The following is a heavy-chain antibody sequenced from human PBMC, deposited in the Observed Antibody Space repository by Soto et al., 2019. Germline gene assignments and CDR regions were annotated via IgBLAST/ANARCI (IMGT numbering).Heavy chain of an antibody. CDR1: GFTFSRYW. CDR2: IKQDGREK. CDR3: ARDPSGNFDL. J-gene: IGHJ2*01. V-gene: IGHV3-7*05. Sequence: EVQLVESGGGLVQPGGSLRLSCAASGFTFSRYWMSWVRQAPGKGLEWVANIKQDGREKYYVDSVKGRFTISRDNAKNSLYLQMNSLRAEDTAVFYCARDPSGNFDLWGRGTLVTVSS.